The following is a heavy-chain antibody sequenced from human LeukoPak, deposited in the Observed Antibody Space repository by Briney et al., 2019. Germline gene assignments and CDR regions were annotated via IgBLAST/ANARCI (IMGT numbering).Heavy chain of an antibody. D-gene: IGHD5-18*01. CDR2: IYYRKNT. J-gene: IGHJ4*02. V-gene: IGHV4-39*01. Sequence: SETLSLTCTVSGGSISSSSAYWGWIRQPPGKGLEWIGSIYYRKNTYYNPSLKSRVTISADMSKNQFSLTLGSVSATDTAVYYCASPRGFSYGYFDYWGQGTLVTVSS. CDR1: GGSISSSSAY. CDR3: ASPRGFSYGYFDY.